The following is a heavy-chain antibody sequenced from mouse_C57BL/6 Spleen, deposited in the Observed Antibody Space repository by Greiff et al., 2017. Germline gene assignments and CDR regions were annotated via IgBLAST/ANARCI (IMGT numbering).Heavy chain of an antibody. V-gene: IGHV1-55*01. D-gene: IGHD2-3*01. CDR2: IYPGSGST. Sequence: VQLQESGAELVKPGASVKMSCKASGYTFTSYWITWVKQRPGQGLEWIGDIYPGSGSTNYNEKFKSKATLTVDTSSSTAYMQLSSLTSEDSAVYYCARSRDGYYGFAYWGQGTLVTVSA. CDR1: GYTFTSYW. J-gene: IGHJ3*01. CDR3: ARSRDGYYGFAY.